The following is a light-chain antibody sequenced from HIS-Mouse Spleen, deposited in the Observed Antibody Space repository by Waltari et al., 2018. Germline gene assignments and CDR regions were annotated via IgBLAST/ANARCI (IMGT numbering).Light chain of an antibody. CDR1: QSISSW. CDR2: KAS. CDR3: QQYNSPPTWT. V-gene: IGKV1-5*03. J-gene: IGKJ1*01. Sequence: IQMTQSPSTLSASVGDRVTITCRASQSISSWLAWYQQKPGKAPKLLIYKASSLESGVPSRFSGSGSGTEFTLTISSLQPDDFATYYCQQYNSPPTWTFGQGTKVEIK.